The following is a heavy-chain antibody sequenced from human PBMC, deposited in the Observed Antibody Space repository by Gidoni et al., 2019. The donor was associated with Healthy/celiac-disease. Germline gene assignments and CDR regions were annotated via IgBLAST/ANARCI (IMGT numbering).Heavy chain of an antibody. CDR1: GFTVSSNY. Sequence: EVQLVESGGGLIQPGGSLRLSCAASGFTVSSNYMSWVRQAPGQGLAWVSVIYSGGSTYYADSVKGRFTISRDNSKNTLYLQMNSLRAEDTAVYYCARDQAVAGHDAFDIWGQGTMVTVSS. CDR3: ARDQAVAGHDAFDI. V-gene: IGHV3-53*01. J-gene: IGHJ3*02. CDR2: IYSGGST. D-gene: IGHD6-19*01.